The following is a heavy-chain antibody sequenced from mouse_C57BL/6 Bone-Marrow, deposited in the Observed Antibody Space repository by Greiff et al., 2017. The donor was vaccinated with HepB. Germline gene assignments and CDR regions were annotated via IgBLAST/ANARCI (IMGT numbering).Heavy chain of an antibody. V-gene: IGHV1-15*01. CDR2: IDPETGGT. CDR3: TAYDYDGAY. J-gene: IGHJ3*01. D-gene: IGHD2-4*01. Sequence: QVQLKESGAELVRPGASVTLSCKASGYTFTDYEMHWVKQTPVHGLEWIGAIDPETGGTAYNQKFKGKAILTADKSSSTAYMELRSLTSEDSAVYYCTAYDYDGAYGGQGTLVTVSA. CDR1: GYTFTDYE.